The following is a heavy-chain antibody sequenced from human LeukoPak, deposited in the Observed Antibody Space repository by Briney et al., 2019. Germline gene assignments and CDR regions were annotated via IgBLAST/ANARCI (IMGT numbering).Heavy chain of an antibody. D-gene: IGHD5-18*01. Sequence: HPGGSLRLSCAASGFTFDDYAMHWVRQAPGKGLEWVSGISWNSGSIGYADSVKGRFTISRDNAKNSLYLQMNSLRAEDTALYYCAKDKSGYSYGFDYWGQGTLVTVSS. CDR2: ISWNSGSI. V-gene: IGHV3-9*01. J-gene: IGHJ4*02. CDR3: AKDKSGYSYGFDY. CDR1: GFTFDDYA.